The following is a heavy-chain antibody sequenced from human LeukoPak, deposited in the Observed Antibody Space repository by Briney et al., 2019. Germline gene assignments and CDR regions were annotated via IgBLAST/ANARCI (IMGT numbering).Heavy chain of an antibody. D-gene: IGHD3-3*01. CDR1: GYTFTSYE. J-gene: IGHJ4*02. CDR3: AREFSHYDFWSGYYFDY. V-gene: IGHV1-8*01. CDR2: MNPNSGNT. Sequence: EASVKVSCKASGYTFTSYEINWVRQATGQGLEWMGWMNPNSGNTGYAQKFQGRVTMTRNTSISTAYMELSSLRSEDTAVYYCAREFSHYDFWSGYYFDYWGQGTLVTVSS.